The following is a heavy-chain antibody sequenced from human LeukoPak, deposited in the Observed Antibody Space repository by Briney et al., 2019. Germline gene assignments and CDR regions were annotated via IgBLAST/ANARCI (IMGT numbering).Heavy chain of an antibody. J-gene: IGHJ4*02. Sequence: VKVSCKASGGTFSSYAISWVRQAPGQGLEWMGGIIPIFGTANYAQKFQGRVTITTDESTSTAYMELSSLRSEDTAVYYCAREGVVVADTGIDYWGQGTLVTVSS. D-gene: IGHD2-15*01. CDR3: AREGVVVADTGIDY. CDR1: GGTFSSYA. CDR2: IIPIFGTA. V-gene: IGHV1-69*05.